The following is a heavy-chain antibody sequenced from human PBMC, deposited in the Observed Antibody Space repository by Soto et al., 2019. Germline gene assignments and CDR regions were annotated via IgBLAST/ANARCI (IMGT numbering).Heavy chain of an antibody. CDR2: ISSSSSYI. CDR3: ARDGGRRGGGYFDL. J-gene: IGHJ2*01. V-gene: IGHV3-21*01. Sequence: EVPLVESGGGLVKPGGSLRLSCAASGFTFSSYSMNWVRQAPGKGLEWVSSISSSSSYIYYADSVKGRFTISRDNAKNSLYLQMNSLRAEDTAVYYCARDGGRRGGGYFDLWGRGTLVTVSS. CDR1: GFTFSSYS. D-gene: IGHD3-16*01.